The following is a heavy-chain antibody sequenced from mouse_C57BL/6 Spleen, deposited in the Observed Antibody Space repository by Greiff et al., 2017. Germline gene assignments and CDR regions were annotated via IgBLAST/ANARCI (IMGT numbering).Heavy chain of an antibody. J-gene: IGHJ4*01. CDR2: IYPGDGDT. V-gene: IGHV1-80*01. Sequence: VQLQPSGAELVKPGASVKISCKASGYAFSSYWMNWVKQRPGKGLEWIGQIYPGDGDTNYNGKFKGKATLTADKSSSTAYMQLSSLTSEDSAVYFCARRDYSKNYAMDYWGQGTSVTVSS. CDR1: GYAFSSYW. CDR3: ARRDYSKNYAMDY. D-gene: IGHD2-5*01.